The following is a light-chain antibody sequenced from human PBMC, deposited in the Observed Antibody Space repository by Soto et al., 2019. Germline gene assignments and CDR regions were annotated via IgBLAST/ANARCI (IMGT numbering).Light chain of an antibody. V-gene: IGKV3-11*01. Sequence: EIVLTQSPATLSLSPGERATLSCRASPSVDTLLSWYQQKPGQVPRLLIYDASNRATGIPARFSGSGSGTDFTLTISCLEPEDFAVYYCQQRRDWPITFGGGTEVEIK. CDR1: PSVDTL. CDR2: DAS. CDR3: QQRRDWPIT. J-gene: IGKJ4*01.